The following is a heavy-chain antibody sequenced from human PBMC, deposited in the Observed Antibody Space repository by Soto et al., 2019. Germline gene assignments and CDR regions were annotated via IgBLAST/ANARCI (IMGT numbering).Heavy chain of an antibody. Sequence: QVQLVQSGAEVKKPGASVKVSCKASGDTFTAYAIHWVRQAPGQRLEWLGWINGGSGDTKYSQMLQGRVIITRDTSATTAYMELSSLTSEDTALYYCARSQWLPFFDYLGQGTLVTVSS. CDR2: INGGSGDT. CDR3: ARSQWLPFFDY. CDR1: GDTFTAYA. V-gene: IGHV1-3*01. J-gene: IGHJ4*02. D-gene: IGHD6-19*01.